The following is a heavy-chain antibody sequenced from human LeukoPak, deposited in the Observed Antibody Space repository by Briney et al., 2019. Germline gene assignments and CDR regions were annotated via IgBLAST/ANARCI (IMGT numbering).Heavy chain of an antibody. CDR1: GGSISSSSYY. CDR3: ARKPIVNSAWYYFDY. Sequence: SETLSLTCTVSGGSISSSSYYWGWIRQPPGKGLEWIGSIYYSGSTYYNPSLKSRVTISVDTSKNQFSLKLSSVTAADTAVYYCARKPIVNSAWYYFDYWGQGTLVTVSS. D-gene: IGHD3-22*01. CDR2: IYYSGST. V-gene: IGHV4-39*07. J-gene: IGHJ4*02.